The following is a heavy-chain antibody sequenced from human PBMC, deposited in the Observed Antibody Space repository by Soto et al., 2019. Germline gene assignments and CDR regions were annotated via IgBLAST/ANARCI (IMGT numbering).Heavy chain of an antibody. CDR1: GFTFKNFG. Sequence: WRPLRHPWSAAGFTFKNFGMSCVSQTQGKGLEWVSSIHGGRRGEEYTDSVKGRFTVSRDDSRGTMYLQMSSLRVDDTAVYYCAKDAVSGNGEWDYFDLWGQGTLVTVSS. D-gene: IGHD3-10*01. V-gene: IGHV3-23*01. CDR3: AKDAVSGNGEWDYFDL. J-gene: IGHJ5*02. CDR2: IHGGRRGE.